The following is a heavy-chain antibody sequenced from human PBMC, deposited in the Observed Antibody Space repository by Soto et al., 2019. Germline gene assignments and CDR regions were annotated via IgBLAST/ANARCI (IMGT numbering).Heavy chain of an antibody. D-gene: IGHD6-19*01. CDR3: AKTANGWFSAFDI. CDR2: ISYDGSNK. CDR1: GFTFSSYG. J-gene: IGHJ3*02. V-gene: IGHV3-30*18. Sequence: HPGGSLRLSCAASGFTFSSYGMHWVRQAPGKGLEWVAVISYDGSNKYYADTVKGRFTISRDNSKNTLYLQMNSLRAEDTAVYYCAKTANGWFSAFDIWGQGTMVTVSS.